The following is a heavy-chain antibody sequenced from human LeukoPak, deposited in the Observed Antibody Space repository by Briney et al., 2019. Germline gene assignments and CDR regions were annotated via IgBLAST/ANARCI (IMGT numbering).Heavy chain of an antibody. J-gene: IGHJ4*02. V-gene: IGHV3-30*02. CDR3: ARDSLGDGGAFAFDY. CDR2: IRYDGSNK. D-gene: IGHD4-17*01. Sequence: GGSLRLSCAASGFTFSSYGMHWVRQAPGKGLEWVAFIRYDGSNKYYADSVKGRFTISRDNAKNSLYLQMNSLRAEDTAVYYCARDSLGDGGAFAFDYWGQGTLVTVSS. CDR1: GFTFSSYG.